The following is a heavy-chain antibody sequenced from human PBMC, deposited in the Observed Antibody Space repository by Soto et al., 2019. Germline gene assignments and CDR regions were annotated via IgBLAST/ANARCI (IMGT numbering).Heavy chain of an antibody. CDR3: ATKYYCSSTSCYEGHYYYYMDV. D-gene: IGHD2-2*01. Sequence: SETLSLTCTVSGGSISSYYWSWIRQPPGKGLEWIGYIYYSGSTNYNPSLKSRVTISVDTSKNQFSLKLSSVTAADTAVYYCATKYYCSSTSCYEGHYYYYMDVWGKGTTVTVSS. V-gene: IGHV4-59*01. J-gene: IGHJ6*03. CDR2: IYYSGST. CDR1: GGSISSYY.